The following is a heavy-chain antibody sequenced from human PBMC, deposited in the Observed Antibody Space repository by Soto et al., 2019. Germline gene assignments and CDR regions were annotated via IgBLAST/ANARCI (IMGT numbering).Heavy chain of an antibody. CDR1: TYTCTKYD. Sequence: QVQLVQSGAEVKKPGASVKVSCKASTYTCTKYDINLFRQATGQGIEWMGWINPTNVNTGYAQNFQGRVTTTRSTTITTAYMKLSSMRSEDTAVYYCAKGHLNGGVDYWGQGTLVTVSS. V-gene: IGHV1-8*01. CDR3: AKGHLNGGVDY. J-gene: IGHJ4*02. CDR2: INPTNVNT. D-gene: IGHD3-16*01.